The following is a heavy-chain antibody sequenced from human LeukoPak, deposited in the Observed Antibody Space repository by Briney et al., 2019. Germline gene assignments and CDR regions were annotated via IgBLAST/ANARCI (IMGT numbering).Heavy chain of an antibody. V-gene: IGHV3-53*01. J-gene: IGHJ3*02. Sequence: GGSLRLSCAASGFTVSSNYMSWVRQAPRKGLEWVSVIYSGGSTYYADSVKGRFTISRDNSKNTLYLQMNSLRAEDTAVYYCAVVVTAIRRYDAFDIWGQGTMVTVSS. CDR3: AVVVTAIRRYDAFDI. CDR2: IYSGGST. CDR1: GFTVSSNY. D-gene: IGHD2-21*02.